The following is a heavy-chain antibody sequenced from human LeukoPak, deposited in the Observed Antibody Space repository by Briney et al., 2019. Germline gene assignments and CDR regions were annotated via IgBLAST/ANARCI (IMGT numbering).Heavy chain of an antibody. J-gene: IGHJ4*02. Sequence: SETLSLTCTVSGGSISSSSYYWGWIRQPPGKGLEWIGSIYYTGRTYYNPSLKSRVTMSVDTSKNQFSLKLSSVTAADTAVYYCARLPLAAAGKGVYYFDYWGQGTLVTVSS. CDR3: ARLPLAAAGKGVYYFDY. CDR1: GGSISSSSYY. V-gene: IGHV4-39*07. D-gene: IGHD6-13*01. CDR2: IYYTGRT.